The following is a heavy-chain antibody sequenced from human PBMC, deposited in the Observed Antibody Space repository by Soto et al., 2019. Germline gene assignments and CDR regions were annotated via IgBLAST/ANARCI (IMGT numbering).Heavy chain of an antibody. Sequence: ELQLLESGGGLEQPGGSLRLSCAASGFTFSTYAMSWVRQAPGKGLERVSGISGSGGSTFYADSVKGRFTISRDNSTNALYLQMNSLRAEDTAVYFCAPDALQHSYDTSAYVTSRSYYLDYWGQGTRVTVSS. J-gene: IGHJ4*02. CDR2: ISGSGGST. D-gene: IGHD3-22*01. CDR1: GFTFSTYA. CDR3: APDALQHSYDTSAYVTSRSYYLDY. V-gene: IGHV3-23*01.